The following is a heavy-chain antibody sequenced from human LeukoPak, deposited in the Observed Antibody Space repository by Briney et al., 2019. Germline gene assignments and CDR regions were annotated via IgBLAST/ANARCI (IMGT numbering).Heavy chain of an antibody. V-gene: IGHV1-24*01. CDR3: TTTEYFQH. CDR1: GYTFTSYG. Sequence: GASVKVSCKASGYTFTSYGISWVRQAPGKGLEWMGGFDPEDGETIYAQKFQGRVTMTEDTSTDTAYMELSSLRSEDTAVYYCTTTEYFQHWGQGTLVTVSS. J-gene: IGHJ1*01. CDR2: FDPEDGET.